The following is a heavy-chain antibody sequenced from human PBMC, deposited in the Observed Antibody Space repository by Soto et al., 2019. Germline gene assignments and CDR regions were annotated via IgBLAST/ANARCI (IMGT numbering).Heavy chain of an antibody. CDR2: ISGSGDNT. Sequence: PGGSLRLSCASSGFTLSSYAMSWVRQSPGKGLEWVSAISGSGDNTYYADSVKGRFTISRDNSKNTLYLLMNSLRAEDTAVYYCATLHGVVRGVTLDYFHYWGQGALVTVSS. J-gene: IGHJ4*02. CDR3: ATLHGVVRGVTLDYFHY. V-gene: IGHV3-23*01. D-gene: IGHD3-10*01. CDR1: GFTLSSYA.